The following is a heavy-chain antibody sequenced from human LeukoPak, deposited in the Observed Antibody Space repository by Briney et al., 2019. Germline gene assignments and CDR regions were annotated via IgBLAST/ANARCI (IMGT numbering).Heavy chain of an antibody. CDR1: GFTFSSYA. Sequence: GRSLRLSCAASGFTFSSYAMHWVRQAPGKGLEWVAVISYGGSNKYYADSVKGRFTISRDNSKSTLYLQMNSLRAEDTAVYYCARGQFRLSDFDSSGFDYWGQGTLVTVSS. CDR3: ARGQFRLSDFDSSGFDY. CDR2: ISYGGSNK. V-gene: IGHV3-30*04. D-gene: IGHD3-22*01. J-gene: IGHJ4*02.